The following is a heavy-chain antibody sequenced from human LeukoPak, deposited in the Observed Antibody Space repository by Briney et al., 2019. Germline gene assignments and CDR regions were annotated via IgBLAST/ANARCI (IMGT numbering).Heavy chain of an antibody. CDR1: GGSISSGSYY. CDR2: IYTSGST. J-gene: IGHJ3*02. V-gene: IGHV4-61*02. D-gene: IGHD3-3*01. Sequence: SQTLSLTCTVSGGSISSGSYYWSWIRQPAGKGLEWIGRIYTSGSTNYNPSLKSRVTISVDTSKNQFSLKLSSVTAADTAVYYRAKTYYDFWSGYLDAFDIWGQGTMVTVSS. CDR3: AKTYYDFWSGYLDAFDI.